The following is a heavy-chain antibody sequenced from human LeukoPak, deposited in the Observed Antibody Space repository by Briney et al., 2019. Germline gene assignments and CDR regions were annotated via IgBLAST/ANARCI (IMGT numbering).Heavy chain of an antibody. Sequence: SETLSLTCAVSGDPLRSRSYQLGWTRQPPGGGLEGIGSMYYRGSTYYNPSPKSRATISLDTSKSQVSLELPSVTVSDTAMYFCATVIVAVKSRFFDYWGQGSLITVSS. CDR1: GDPLRSRSYQ. D-gene: IGHD3-22*01. V-gene: IGHV4-39*01. CDR2: MYYRGST. J-gene: IGHJ4*02. CDR3: ATVIVAVKSRFFDY.